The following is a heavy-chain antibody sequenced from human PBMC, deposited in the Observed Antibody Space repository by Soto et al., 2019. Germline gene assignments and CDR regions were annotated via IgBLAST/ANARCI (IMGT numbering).Heavy chain of an antibody. CDR2: IYYSGST. CDR1: GGSISSSSYY. V-gene: IGHV4-39*01. D-gene: IGHD5-18*01. Sequence: QLQLQESGPGLVKPSETLSLTCTVSGGSISSSSYYWGWIRQPPGKGLEWIGSIYYSGSTYYNPSLKSRVTISVDTSKNQFSLKLSSVTAADTAVYYCARPPSGAMVTSRGYYGMDVWGQGTTVTVSS. CDR3: ARPPSGAMVTSRGYYGMDV. J-gene: IGHJ6*02.